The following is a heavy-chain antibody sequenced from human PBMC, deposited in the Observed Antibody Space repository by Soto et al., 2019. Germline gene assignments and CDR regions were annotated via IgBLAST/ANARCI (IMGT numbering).Heavy chain of an antibody. D-gene: IGHD2-15*01. CDR1: GFSLSTSGVG. CDR2: IYWDDDK. V-gene: IGHV2-5*02. Sequence: QITLKESGPTLVKPTQTLTLTCTFSGFSLSTSGVGVAWIRQPPGKALEWLALIYWDDDKRYRPSLESRLTTXTXPXXNQVVLTMTNMDSVDTATYYCAYLPCSGGSCYWFSFSGMDVWGQGTTVTVSS. CDR3: AYLPCSGGSCYWFSFSGMDV. J-gene: IGHJ6*02.